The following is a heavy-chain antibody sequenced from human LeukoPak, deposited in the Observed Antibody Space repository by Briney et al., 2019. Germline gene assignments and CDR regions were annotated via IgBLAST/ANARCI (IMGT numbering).Heavy chain of an antibody. V-gene: IGHV5-51*01. Sequence: GESLKISCKGSGYSFTSYWIGWVRQMPGKGLEWMGIIYPGDSDTRYSPSFQGQVTISADKSISTAYLQWSSLKASDTAMYYSARLGGNSGGYYYGMDVWGQGTTVTVSS. CDR1: GYSFTSYW. CDR2: IYPGDSDT. CDR3: ARLGGNSGGYYYGMDV. J-gene: IGHJ6*02. D-gene: IGHD4-23*01.